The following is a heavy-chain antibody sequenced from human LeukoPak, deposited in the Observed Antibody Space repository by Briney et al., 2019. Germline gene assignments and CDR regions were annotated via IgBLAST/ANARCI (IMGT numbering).Heavy chain of an antibody. D-gene: IGHD2-2*01. CDR3: ARGPPGPILGVVVPAAISGFDP. V-gene: IGHV4-59*01. CDR2: IYYSGST. J-gene: IGHJ5*02. CDR1: GGSISSYY. Sequence: SETLSLTCTVSGGSISSYYWSWIRQPPGKGLEWIGYIYYSGSTNYNPSLKSRVTISVDTSKNQFSLKLSSVTAADTAVYYCARGPPGPILGVVVPAAISGFDPWGQGTLVTVSS.